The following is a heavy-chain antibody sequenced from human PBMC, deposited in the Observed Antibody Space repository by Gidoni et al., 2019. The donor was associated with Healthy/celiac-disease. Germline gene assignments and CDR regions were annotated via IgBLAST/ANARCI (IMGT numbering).Heavy chain of an antibody. D-gene: IGHD1-26*01. CDR2: INCNGGST. Sequence: EVQLVESGGGVVRPGGSLRLSCAASGFTFDDYGLSWVRQAPGKGLEWVSGINCNGGSTGYADSVKGRFTISSDNAKNSLYQQMNSLRAEDTALYHCARGRSGSYYVFDYWGQGTLVTVSS. CDR3: ARGRSGSYYVFDY. CDR1: GFTFDDYG. J-gene: IGHJ4*02. V-gene: IGHV3-20*01.